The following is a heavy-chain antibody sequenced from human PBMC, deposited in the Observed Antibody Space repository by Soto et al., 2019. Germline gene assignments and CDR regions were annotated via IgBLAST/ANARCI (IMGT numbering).Heavy chain of an antibody. J-gene: IGHJ4*02. V-gene: IGHV3-9*01. CDR2: INWNSAVI. Sequence: EVQLVESGGGLVQPGRSLRLSCVVSGFTFDDYAMHWVRQAPGGGLEWVSGINWNSAVIGYADSVEGRFTISRDNAKNALYLQMTSLRSEDTALYYCARDPSVTAIGRADHWGQGTLVTVSS. CDR3: ARDPSVTAIGRADH. CDR1: GFTFDDYA. D-gene: IGHD5-18*01.